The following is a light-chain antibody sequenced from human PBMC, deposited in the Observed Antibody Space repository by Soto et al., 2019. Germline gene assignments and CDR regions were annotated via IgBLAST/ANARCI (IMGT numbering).Light chain of an antibody. CDR1: SSDVDAYNQ. V-gene: IGLV2-14*03. CDR2: DVS. Sequence: QSVLTQPASVSGSPGQSITISCAGTSSDVDAYNQVSWYQHHPGKAPNLMIYDVSNRSSGVSNRFSGSKSGNTASLTISWLQPEDEADYYCCSYTTSNTRQIVFGTGTKVTVL. J-gene: IGLJ1*01. CDR3: CSYTTSNTRQIV.